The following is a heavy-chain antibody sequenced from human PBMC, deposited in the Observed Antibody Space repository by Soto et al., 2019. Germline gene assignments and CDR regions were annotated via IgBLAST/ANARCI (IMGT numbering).Heavy chain of an antibody. D-gene: IGHD6-19*01. Sequence: QVQLVESGGGVVQPGRSLRLSCAASGFTFSSYGMHWVRQAPGKGLEWVAVIWYDGSNKYYADYVQGRFTISRDNCKNTLYLQMNSLRAEDTAVYYCARGGSYSRGPGSYYWGQGTLVTVST. J-gene: IGHJ4*02. CDR1: GFTFSSYG. CDR2: IWYDGSNK. CDR3: ARGGSYSRGPGSYY. V-gene: IGHV3-33*01.